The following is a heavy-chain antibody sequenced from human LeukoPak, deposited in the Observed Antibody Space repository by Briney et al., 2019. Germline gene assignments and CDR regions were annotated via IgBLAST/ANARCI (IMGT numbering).Heavy chain of an antibody. V-gene: IGHV4-61*08. J-gene: IGHJ4*02. CDR2: IYYSART. Sequence: SQTLSLTCTVSGGSISSGGYYWRSIRQPPGKGLEWIGYIYYSARTNYNPSLKSRLNISVDTTNNQFSLRLNSVTAAETAVYYCARLSSGSSSWYDITCCGQPSPVTV. CDR1: GGSISSGGYY. D-gene: IGHD6-13*01. CDR3: ARLSSGSSSWYDITC.